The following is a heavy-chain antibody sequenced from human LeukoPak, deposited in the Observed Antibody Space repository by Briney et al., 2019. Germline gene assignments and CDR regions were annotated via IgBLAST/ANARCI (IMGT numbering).Heavy chain of an antibody. Sequence: SETLSLTCTVSGGSISSCYWSWLRQPPGKGLEWIGYIYYSGSTNYNPSLKSRVTISVDTSKNQFSLKLSSVTAADTAVYYCARVVAADGNWFDPWGQGTLVTVSS. J-gene: IGHJ5*02. CDR3: ARVVAADGNWFDP. D-gene: IGHD6-25*01. CDR2: IYYSGST. V-gene: IGHV4-59*01. CDR1: GGSISSCY.